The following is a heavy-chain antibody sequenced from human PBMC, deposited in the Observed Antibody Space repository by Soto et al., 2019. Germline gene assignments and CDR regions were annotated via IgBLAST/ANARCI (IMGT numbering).Heavy chain of an antibody. CDR1: GFTFSRYW. D-gene: IGHD4-4*01. Sequence: GSLRLSCAASGFTFSRYWMHWVRQPPGQGLVWVSRISTDGSRTTYADSVKGRFTISRDNAKNTMYLQMNSLRAEDTAVYYCTRDGDYSRLFDPWGQGTLVTVSS. CDR2: ISTDGSRT. V-gene: IGHV3-74*01. J-gene: IGHJ5*02. CDR3: TRDGDYSRLFDP.